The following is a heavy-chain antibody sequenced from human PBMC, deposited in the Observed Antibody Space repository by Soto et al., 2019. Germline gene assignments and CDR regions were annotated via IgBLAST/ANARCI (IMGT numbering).Heavy chain of an antibody. J-gene: IGHJ6*02. V-gene: IGHV3-30-3*01. Sequence: GSLRLSCAASGFTFSSYAMHWVRQAPGKGLEWVAVISYDGSNKYYADSVKGRFTISRDNSKNTLYLQMNSLRAEDTAVYYCARDLRFTIFGVVINSPEYYYYGMDVWGQGTTVTVSS. CDR1: GFTFSSYA. D-gene: IGHD3-3*01. CDR3: ARDLRFTIFGVVINSPEYYYYGMDV. CDR2: ISYDGSNK.